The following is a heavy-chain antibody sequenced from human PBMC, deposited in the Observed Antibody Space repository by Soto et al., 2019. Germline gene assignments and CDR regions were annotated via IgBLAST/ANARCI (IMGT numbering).Heavy chain of an antibody. CDR1: GGSISSGGYY. Sequence: SETLSLTCTVSGGSISSGGYYWSWIRQHPGKGLEWIGYIYYSGSTYYNPSLKSRVTISVDTSKNQFSLKLSSVTAADTAVYYCARGLTVNTRRHAFDIWGQGTMVTLSS. J-gene: IGHJ3*02. V-gene: IGHV4-31*03. CDR2: IYYSGST. D-gene: IGHD4-17*01. CDR3: ARGLTVNTRRHAFDI.